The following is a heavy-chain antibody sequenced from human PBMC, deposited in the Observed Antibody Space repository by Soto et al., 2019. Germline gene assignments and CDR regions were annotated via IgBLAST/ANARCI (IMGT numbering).Heavy chain of an antibody. CDR1: GDSFSSNIAA. CDR2: TYYRSKWYN. Sequence: XHTLSLTCAISGDSFSSNIAAWNWIRQSPSRGLEWLGRTYYRSKWYNDYAVSVKSRITINPDTSKNQFSLQLNSVTPEDTAVYYCARVYYDFWSGYEDYYGMDVWGQGTTVTASS. V-gene: IGHV6-1*01. CDR3: ARVYYDFWSGYEDYYGMDV. D-gene: IGHD3-3*01. J-gene: IGHJ6*02.